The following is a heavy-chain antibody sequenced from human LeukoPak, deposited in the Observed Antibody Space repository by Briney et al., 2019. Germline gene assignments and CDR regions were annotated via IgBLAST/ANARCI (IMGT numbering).Heavy chain of an antibody. CDR1: GFTFSSYS. V-gene: IGHV3-21*01. J-gene: IGHJ3*02. Sequence: PGGSLRLSCAASGFTFSSYSMNWVRQAPGKGLEWVSSISSSSSYIYYADSVKGRFTISRDNAKKSLYLQMNSLRADDTAVYYCARVGIDSSGYFRSMRQDAFDIWGQGTMVTVSS. CDR3: ARVGIDSSGYFRSMRQDAFDI. CDR2: ISSSSSYI. D-gene: IGHD3-22*01.